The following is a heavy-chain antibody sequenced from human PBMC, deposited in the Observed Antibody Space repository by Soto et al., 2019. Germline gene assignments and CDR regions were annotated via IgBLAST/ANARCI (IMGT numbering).Heavy chain of an antibody. D-gene: IGHD6-13*01. J-gene: IGHJ3*02. CDR3: ARLAAAGAFDI. CDR1: GFTVSSNY. Sequence: EVQLVESGAGLVQPGGSLRLSCAASGFTVSSNYMSWVRQAPGKGLEWVSVIYSGGSTYYADSVKGRFTISRDNSKNTLYLQMNSLRAEDTAVYYCARLAAAGAFDIWGQGTMVTVSS. V-gene: IGHV3-66*01. CDR2: IYSGGST.